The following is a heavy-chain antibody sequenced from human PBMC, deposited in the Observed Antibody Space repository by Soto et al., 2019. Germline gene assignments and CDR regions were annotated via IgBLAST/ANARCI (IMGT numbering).Heavy chain of an antibody. CDR2: IYYSGST. J-gene: IGHJ6*02. D-gene: IGHD3-10*01. CDR3: ASTYYYGSGSYYNLDYYDGMDV. V-gene: IGHV4-39*01. Sequence: SETLSLTCTVSGGSISSSSYYWGWIRQPPGKGLEWIGSIYYSGSTYYNPSLKSRVTISVDTSKNQFSLKLSSVTAADTAVYYCASTYYYGSGSYYNLDYYDGMDVWGQGTTVTVSS. CDR1: GGSISSSSYY.